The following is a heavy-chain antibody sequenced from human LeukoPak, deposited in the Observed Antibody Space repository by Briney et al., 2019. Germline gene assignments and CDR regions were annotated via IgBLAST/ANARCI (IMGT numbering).Heavy chain of an antibody. CDR1: GGSISSYY. V-gene: IGHV4-59*06. D-gene: IGHD3-10*01. Sequence: PSETLSLTCTVSGGSISSYYWSWIRQPPGKGLEWIGYIYYSGSTYYNPSLKSRVTISVDTSKNQFSLKLSSVTAADTAVYYCARDPLYGSGSCYWGQGTLVTVSS. CDR2: IYYSGST. CDR3: ARDPLYGSGSCY. J-gene: IGHJ4*02.